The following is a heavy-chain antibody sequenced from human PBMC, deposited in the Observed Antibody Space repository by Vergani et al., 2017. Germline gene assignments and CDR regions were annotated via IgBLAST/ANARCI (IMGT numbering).Heavy chain of an antibody. D-gene: IGHD3-9*01. CDR3: ARRRGVRYFEPIGWFNR. V-gene: IGHV4-34*01. CDR1: GGSFSGYY. Sequence: QVQLQQWGAGLLTPSETLSLTCAVYGGSFSGYYWSWIRQPPGKGLEWIGKINHSGSTNYNPSLKSRVTISVDTSKNQFSLKLSSVPAADTAVYYCARRRGVRYFEPIGWFNRWGQGTLVTVSS. CDR2: INHSGST. J-gene: IGHJ5*02.